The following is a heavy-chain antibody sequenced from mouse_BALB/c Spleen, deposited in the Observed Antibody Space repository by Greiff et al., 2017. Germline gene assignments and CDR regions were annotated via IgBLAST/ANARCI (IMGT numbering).Heavy chain of an antibody. Sequence: QVQLKESGPGLVAPSQSLSITCTVSGFSLTGYGVNWVRQPPGKGLEWLGMIWGDGSTDYNSALKSRLRISKDNSKGQVFLKMNSLQTDDTARYYCARYGKSRYAMDYGGQGTTVTVSS. J-gene: IGHJ4*01. V-gene: IGHV2-6-7*01. CDR3: ARYGKSRYAMDY. CDR1: GFSLTGYG. CDR2: IWGDGST. D-gene: IGHD1-1*02.